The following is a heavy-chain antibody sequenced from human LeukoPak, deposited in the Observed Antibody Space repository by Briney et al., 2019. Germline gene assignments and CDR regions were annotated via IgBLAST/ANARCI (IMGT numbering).Heavy chain of an antibody. Sequence: GGSLRLSCAASGITLRSYPMSWVRQAPGKGLEWVSGISGSGDGANTYYADSVKGRFTISRDNSKNTLYLQMNSLRAEDTAVYYCAKLSTVTHFDYWGQGTLVTVSS. CDR3: AKLSTVTHFDY. D-gene: IGHD4-17*01. CDR1: GITLRSYP. J-gene: IGHJ4*02. V-gene: IGHV3-23*01. CDR2: ISGSGDGANT.